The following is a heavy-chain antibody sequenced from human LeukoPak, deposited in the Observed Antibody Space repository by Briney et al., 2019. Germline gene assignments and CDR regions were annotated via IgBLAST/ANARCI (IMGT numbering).Heavy chain of an antibody. CDR3: ARDLPSGYDYGVDY. CDR2: INAGNGNT. D-gene: IGHD5-12*01. CDR1: GYTFTSYA. Sequence: ASVKVSCKASGYTFTSYAMHWVRQAPGQRLEWMGWINAGNGNTKYSQKFQGRVTITRDTSASTAYMELSSLRSEDTAVYYCARDLPSGYDYGVDYWGQGTLVTVSS. V-gene: IGHV1-3*01. J-gene: IGHJ4*02.